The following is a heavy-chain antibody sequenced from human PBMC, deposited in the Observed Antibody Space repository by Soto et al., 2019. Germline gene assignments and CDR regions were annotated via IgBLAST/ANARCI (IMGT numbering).Heavy chain of an antibody. CDR1: GGSISSSSYY. Sequence: QLQLQESGPGLVKPSETLSLTCTVSGGSISSSSYYWGWIRQPPGKGLEGIGSIYYSGSTYYNQSLKGRVPMSVDTSKTHFPLKLSSVTAADTAVYYCARHRLYRHGYCSGGSCSDEHHDAFDIWGQGTMVTVSS. V-gene: IGHV4-39*01. CDR3: ARHRLYRHGYCSGGSCSDEHHDAFDI. J-gene: IGHJ3*02. D-gene: IGHD2-15*01. CDR2: IYYSGST.